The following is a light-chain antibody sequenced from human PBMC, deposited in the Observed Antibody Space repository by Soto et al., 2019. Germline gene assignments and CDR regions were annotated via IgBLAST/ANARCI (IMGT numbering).Light chain of an antibody. CDR1: QGISSY. J-gene: IGKJ1*01. Sequence: AIRMTQSPSSLSASTGDRVTITCRASQGISSYLAWYQQKPGKAPNLLIFGASTLQSGVPSRFSGSGSETEFTLTISGLQPGDSATYYCQQYNSYSPTFGQGTKVDIK. CDR2: GAS. CDR3: QQYNSYSPT. V-gene: IGKV1-8*01.